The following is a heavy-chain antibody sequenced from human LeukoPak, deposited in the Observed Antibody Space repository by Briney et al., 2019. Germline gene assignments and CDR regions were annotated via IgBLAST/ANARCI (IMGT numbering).Heavy chain of an antibody. CDR2: ISTDSIYI. CDR1: GFTFSTYN. CDR3: ARDDTVTISWAY. J-gene: IGHJ4*02. V-gene: IGHV3-21*01. Sequence: GGSLRLSCAASGFTFSTYNMNWVRQAPGKGLEWVSSISTDSIYIYYADSVQGRFTISRDNAKNSLYLQMNSLRDEDTAVYYCARDDTVTISWAYWGQGTLVTVSS. D-gene: IGHD4-17*01.